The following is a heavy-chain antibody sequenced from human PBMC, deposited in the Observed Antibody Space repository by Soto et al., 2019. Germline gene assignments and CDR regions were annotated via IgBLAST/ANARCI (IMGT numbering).Heavy chain of an antibody. V-gene: IGHV1-3*04. CDR3: ARDEGVASGN. Sequence: ASVKVSCKXSGYTFSSYAMHWARQAPGQRLEWMGWISSDNDNTKYSQKFQDRVTITRDTSASTAYMELSSLTFEDTAVYYCARDEGVASGNWGQGTLVTVSS. CDR1: GYTFSSYA. J-gene: IGHJ4*02. D-gene: IGHD6-19*01. CDR2: ISSDNDNT.